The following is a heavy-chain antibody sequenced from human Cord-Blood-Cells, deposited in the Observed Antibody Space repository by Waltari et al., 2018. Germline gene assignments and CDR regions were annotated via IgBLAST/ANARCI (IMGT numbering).Heavy chain of an antibody. CDR3: ARKGIAAAGYYYYGMDV. D-gene: IGHD6-13*01. CDR2: INPNSGGT. V-gene: IGHV1-2*02. CDR1: GYTFTGYS. J-gene: IGHJ6*02. Sequence: QLVQSGAEVTKPGASVKVSCKASGYTFTGYSMNWVRKALEQGLEWMGWINPNSGGTNYAQKFQGRVTMTRDTSISTAYMELSRLRSDDTAVYYCARKGIAAAGYYYYGMDVWGQGTTVTVSS.